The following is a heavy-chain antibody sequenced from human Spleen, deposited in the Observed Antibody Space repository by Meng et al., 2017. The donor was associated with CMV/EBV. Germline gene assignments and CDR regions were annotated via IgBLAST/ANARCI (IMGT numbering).Heavy chain of an antibody. J-gene: IGHJ5*02. CDR3: ARAVGDGYSDPSNWFDP. CDR2: INQDGSEK. CDR1: GFTFRNYW. Sequence: GESLKISCAASGFTFRNYWMSWVRQAPGKGLEWVAYINQDGSEKYHVDSVKGRFTISRDNAKNSLYLQMNSLRAEDTAVYYCARAVGDGYSDPSNWFDPWGQGTLVTVSS. V-gene: IGHV3-7*01. D-gene: IGHD5-24*01.